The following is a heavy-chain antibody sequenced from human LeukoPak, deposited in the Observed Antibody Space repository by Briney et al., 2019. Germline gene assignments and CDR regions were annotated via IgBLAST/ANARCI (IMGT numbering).Heavy chain of an antibody. CDR1: GFTFSSYG. J-gene: IGHJ3*02. Sequence: GGSLRLSCAASGFTFSSYGMHWVRQAPGKGLEWVAVISYDGSNKYYADSVKGRFTISRDNSKNTLYLQMNSLRAEDTAVYYCAKDLNYDILTGYHHDAFDIWGQGTMVTVSS. V-gene: IGHV3-30*12. CDR2: ISYDGSNK. D-gene: IGHD3-9*01. CDR3: AKDLNYDILTGYHHDAFDI.